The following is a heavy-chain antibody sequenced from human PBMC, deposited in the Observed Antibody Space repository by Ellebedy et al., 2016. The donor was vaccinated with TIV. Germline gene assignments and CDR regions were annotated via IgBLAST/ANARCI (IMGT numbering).Heavy chain of an antibody. Sequence: GESLKISCAASGFTFSDFYMSWIRQVPGRGLEWVSSISAASHTNYADSVKGRFTISRDNARNSLYLQMNSLRAEDTAVYYCARDGGATVGATKHGSWGQGTLVTVSS. V-gene: IGHV3-11*06. D-gene: IGHD1-26*01. CDR2: ISAASHT. J-gene: IGHJ5*02. CDR1: GFTFSDFY. CDR3: ARDGGATVGATKHGS.